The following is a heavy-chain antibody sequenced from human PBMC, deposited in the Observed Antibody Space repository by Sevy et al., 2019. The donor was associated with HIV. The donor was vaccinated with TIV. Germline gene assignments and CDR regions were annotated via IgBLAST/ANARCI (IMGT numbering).Heavy chain of an antibody. Sequence: GGSLRLSCAASGFTFISYAMSWVRQAPGKGLEWVSFISSRGGSTYYADSVKGRFTISRDNSKNTLYLQLNSLSAEDTAIYFCAKAGIAVGGTFDLFDFDYWGQGTLVTVSS. CDR1: GFTFISYA. CDR3: AKAGIAVGGTFDLFDFDY. CDR2: ISSRGGST. J-gene: IGHJ4*02. D-gene: IGHD6-19*01. V-gene: IGHV3-23*01.